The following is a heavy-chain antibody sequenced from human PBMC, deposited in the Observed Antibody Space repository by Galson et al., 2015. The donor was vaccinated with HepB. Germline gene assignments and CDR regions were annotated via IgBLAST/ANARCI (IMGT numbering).Heavy chain of an antibody. CDR3: AKGARCSGGNCYSNFAY. V-gene: IGHV3-23*01. CDR1: GFAFSSYA. CDR2: VSGSGSST. D-gene: IGHD2-15*01. Sequence: SLRLSCAASGFAFSSYAMTWVRQAPGKGLEWVSVVSGSGSSTYYADSVKGRFTISRDNSKNTLYLQMNSLRAEDTAKYYCAKGARCSGGNCYSNFAYCGQGTLVTVSS. J-gene: IGHJ4*02.